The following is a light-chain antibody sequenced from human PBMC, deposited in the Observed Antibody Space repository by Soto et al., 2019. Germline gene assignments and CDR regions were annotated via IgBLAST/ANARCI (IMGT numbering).Light chain of an antibody. CDR3: QQYGSSPTIT. CDR2: GAS. Sequence: EIVLTQSPATPSLSPGERATLSRRASQSVSSYLAWYQQKPGQAPRLLIYGASSRATGIPDRFSGSGSGTDFTLTISRLEPEDFAVYYCQQYGSSPTITFGQGTRLEIK. V-gene: IGKV3-20*01. J-gene: IGKJ5*01. CDR1: QSVSSY.